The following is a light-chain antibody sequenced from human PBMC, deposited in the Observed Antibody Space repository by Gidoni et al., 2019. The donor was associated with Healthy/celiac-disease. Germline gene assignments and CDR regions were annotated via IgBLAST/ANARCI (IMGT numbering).Light chain of an antibody. Sequence: IQMTQSPSYVSAYVGDRVNITGRASQGISSWLAWFHQKPGKAPKLLIYASSNLQIGVPSRFSVRGSGPDFTLTISSLQPEDFATYYCQQANSFPLTFGGXTKVEIK. CDR2: ASS. V-gene: IGKV1D-12*01. CDR1: QGISSW. CDR3: QQANSFPLT. J-gene: IGKJ4*02.